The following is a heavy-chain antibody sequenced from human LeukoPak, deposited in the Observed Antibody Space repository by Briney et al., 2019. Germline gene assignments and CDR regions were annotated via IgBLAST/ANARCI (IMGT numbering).Heavy chain of an antibody. CDR1: GDSLSRGSYY. Sequence: SETLSLTCTVSGDSLSRGSYYWNWIRQPAGKGLEWIGRIFTSGSTNYNPSLKSRVTISVDTSKNQFSLKLTSVTTADTAMYYCARGIAVVGLDFWGQGTLVTVSS. CDR3: ARGIAVVGLDF. CDR2: IFTSGST. D-gene: IGHD6-19*01. V-gene: IGHV4-61*02. J-gene: IGHJ4*02.